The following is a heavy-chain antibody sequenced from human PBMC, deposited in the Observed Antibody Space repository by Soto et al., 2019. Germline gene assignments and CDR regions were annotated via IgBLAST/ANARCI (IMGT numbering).Heavy chain of an antibody. Sequence: SETLSLTCTVSGDSVSSGGNYWSWIRQPPGEGLEWIAYIHYSGSVNYNPSLKSRVTISLDSSRNQFSLKVSSVTAADTAVFYCAREYGNSPEAFDYWGQGTLVTVSS. V-gene: IGHV4-61*08. CDR3: AREYGNSPEAFDY. CDR2: IHYSGSV. J-gene: IGHJ4*02. CDR1: GDSVSSGGNY. D-gene: IGHD1-1*01.